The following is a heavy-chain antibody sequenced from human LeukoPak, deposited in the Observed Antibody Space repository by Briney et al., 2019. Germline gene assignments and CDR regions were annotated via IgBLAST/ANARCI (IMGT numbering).Heavy chain of an antibody. CDR2: ISYDGSNK. V-gene: IGHV3-30-3*01. J-gene: IGHJ4*02. Sequence: GRSLRLSCAASGFTFSSYAMHWVRQAPGKGLEWVAVISYDGSNKYYADPVKGRFTISRDNSKTTLYLQMNSLRAEDTAVYYCARSIVVVPAASAYWGQGTLVTVSS. CDR3: ARSIVVVPAASAY. D-gene: IGHD2-2*01. CDR1: GFTFSSYA.